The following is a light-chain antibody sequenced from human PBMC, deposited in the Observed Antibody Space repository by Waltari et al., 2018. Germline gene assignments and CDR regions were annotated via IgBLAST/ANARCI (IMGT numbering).Light chain of an antibody. CDR1: QSVSSY. CDR2: DAS. J-gene: IGKJ5*01. V-gene: IGKV3-11*01. Sequence: EIVLTQSPATLSLSPGERATLSCRASQSVSSYLAWYQQKPGQAPRLLIYDASNSATGIPARCSGSGSGTDLTLTISSLEPEYFAVYYCQQRSNWLIIFGQGTLLEIK. CDR3: QQRSNWLII.